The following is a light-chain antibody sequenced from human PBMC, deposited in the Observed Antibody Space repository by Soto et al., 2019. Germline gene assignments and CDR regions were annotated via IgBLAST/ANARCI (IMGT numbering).Light chain of an antibody. CDR1: QSINRY. CDR3: QQSINTLYT. J-gene: IGKJ2*01. CDR2: AAS. V-gene: IGKV1-39*01. Sequence: DIQMTQSPSSLSAFVGDTVTITCRASQSINRYLNWYQQKPGKAPKLLIYAASTLQSGVPSRFTGSGSGTDFTLTISSLQPEDLAIYYCQQSINTLYTFGQGTKLEIK.